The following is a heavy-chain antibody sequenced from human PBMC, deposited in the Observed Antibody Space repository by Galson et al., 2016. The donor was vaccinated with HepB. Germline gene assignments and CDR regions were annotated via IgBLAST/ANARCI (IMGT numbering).Heavy chain of an antibody. Sequence: SVKVSCKASGGTFSSYTISWVRQAPGQGLEWMGGIIPIFGTANYAQKFQGRVTITADESTSTAYMELSSLKSEDTAVYYCARILDDFSNYVLDWGQGTLVTVSS. J-gene: IGHJ4*02. CDR1: GGTFSSYT. D-gene: IGHD4-11*01. CDR3: ARILDDFSNYVLD. V-gene: IGHV1-69*13. CDR2: IIPIFGTA.